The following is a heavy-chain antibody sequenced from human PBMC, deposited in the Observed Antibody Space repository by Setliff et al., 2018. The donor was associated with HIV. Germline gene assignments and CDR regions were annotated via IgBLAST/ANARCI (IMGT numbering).Heavy chain of an antibody. V-gene: IGHV4-38-2*01. CDR3: ANSPYYYDSSGYSYFDY. CDR2: IYNSGTN. Sequence: SETLSLTCAVSGYSISRGYYWGWIRQTPGKGLAWIGNIYNSGTNYYNPSLKSRVTISIDTSKNQFSLKLSSVTAADTAVYYCANSPYYYDSSGYSYFDYWGQGTLVTVSS. J-gene: IGHJ4*02. CDR1: GYSISRGYY. D-gene: IGHD3-22*01.